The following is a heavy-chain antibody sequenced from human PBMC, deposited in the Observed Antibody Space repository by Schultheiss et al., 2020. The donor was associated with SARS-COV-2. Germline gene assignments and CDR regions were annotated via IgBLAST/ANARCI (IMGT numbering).Heavy chain of an antibody. CDR1: GYTFTSYY. V-gene: IGHV1-2*02. Sequence: ASVKVSCKASGYTFTSYYMHWVRQAPGQGLEWMGWINPNSGGTNYAQKLQGRVTMTTDTSTSTAYMELRSLRTDDTAVYYCARALRDGYGTNDWGQGTLVTVSS. CDR2: INPNSGGT. CDR3: ARALRDGYGTND. J-gene: IGHJ4*02. D-gene: IGHD5-24*01.